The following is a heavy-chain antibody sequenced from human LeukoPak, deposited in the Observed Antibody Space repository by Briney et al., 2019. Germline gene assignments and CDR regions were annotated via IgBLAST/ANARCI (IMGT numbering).Heavy chain of an antibody. CDR1: GFTVSSNY. CDR2: LYTGGDT. CDR3: AGGQMFTSGGFES. Sequence: PGGSLRLSCAVSGFTVSSNYMSWVRQAPGKGLEWVSVLYTGGDTFYADSVRGRFTISRDNFRNTVSLQMNSLRADDTALYYCAGGQMFTSGGFESWGQGALVTVSS. J-gene: IGHJ4*02. D-gene: IGHD6-19*01. V-gene: IGHV3-53*01.